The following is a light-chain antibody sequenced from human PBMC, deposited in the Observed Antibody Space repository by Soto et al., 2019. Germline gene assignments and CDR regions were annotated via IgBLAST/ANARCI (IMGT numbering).Light chain of an antibody. CDR1: KLGDKY. CDR2: QDS. Sequence: SYELTQPPSVSVSPGQTASITCSGDKLGDKYACWYQQKPGQSPVLVIYQDSKRPSGIPERFSGSNSGNTATLTISGTQAMDEAYYYCQAWDNSLVFGGGTKLTVL. CDR3: QAWDNSLV. J-gene: IGLJ2*01. V-gene: IGLV3-1*01.